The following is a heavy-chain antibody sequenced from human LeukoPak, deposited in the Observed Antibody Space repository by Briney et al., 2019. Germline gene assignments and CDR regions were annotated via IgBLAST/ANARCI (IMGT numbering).Heavy chain of an antibody. J-gene: IGHJ4*02. CDR3: ARGFGDSSGYYYRGCSY. D-gene: IGHD3-22*01. Sequence: GGSLRLSCAASGFTFSSYSMNWVRQAPGKGLEGVSSISSSSSYIYYADSVKGRFTISRDNAKNSLYLQMNSLRAEDTAVYYCARGFGDSSGYYYRGCSYWGQGTLVTVSS. V-gene: IGHV3-21*01. CDR2: ISSSSSYI. CDR1: GFTFSSYS.